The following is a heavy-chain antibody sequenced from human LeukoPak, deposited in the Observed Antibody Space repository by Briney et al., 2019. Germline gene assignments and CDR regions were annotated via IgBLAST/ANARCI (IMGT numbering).Heavy chain of an antibody. V-gene: IGHV1-8*01. CDR1: GYTFTSYD. D-gene: IGHD4-23*01. J-gene: IGHJ3*02. CDR2: MNPNSGNT. Sequence: GASVKVSCKASGYTFTSYDINWVRQATGQGLEWMGWMNPNSGNTGYAQKFQGRVTMTRNTSISTAYMELSSLRSEDTAVYYCARDAFPTRTTVVTPGAFDIWGQGTMVTVSS. CDR3: ARDAFPTRTTVVTPGAFDI.